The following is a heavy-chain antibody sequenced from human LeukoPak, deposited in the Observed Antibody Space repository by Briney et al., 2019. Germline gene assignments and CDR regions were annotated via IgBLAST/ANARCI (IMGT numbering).Heavy chain of an antibody. CDR3: ARGLVALDY. Sequence: GGSLRLSCAASGFTFSRYWMHWVRQAPGKGLVWVSRIHSDGSSGNYADSVKGRFTISRDNAKNTLYLQMNSLRVGDTAVYYCARGLVALDYWGRGTLVTVSS. CDR2: IHSDGSSG. CDR1: GFTFSRYW. D-gene: IGHD2-21*01. V-gene: IGHV3-74*01. J-gene: IGHJ4*02.